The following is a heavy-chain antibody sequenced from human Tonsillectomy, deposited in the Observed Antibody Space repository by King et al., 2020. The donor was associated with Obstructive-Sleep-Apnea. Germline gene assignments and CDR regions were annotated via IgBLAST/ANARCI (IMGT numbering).Heavy chain of an antibody. CDR3: AREPAYLFKGNGYFDS. D-gene: IGHD2-21*01. V-gene: IGHV3-66*01. CDR1: GFTVSSNY. J-gene: IGHJ4*02. CDR2: IYSGGSA. Sequence: VQLVESGGGLVQPGGSLRLSCTVSGFTVSSNYMSWVRQAPGKRLERVSVIYSGGSAYYADSVKGRFTISRDNSKTTLYLQMNGLRAEDTAVYYCAREPAYLFKGNGYFDSWGQGTLVTVSS.